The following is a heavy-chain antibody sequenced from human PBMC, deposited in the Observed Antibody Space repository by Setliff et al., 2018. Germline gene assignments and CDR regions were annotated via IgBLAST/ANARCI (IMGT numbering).Heavy chain of an antibody. J-gene: IGHJ3*01. D-gene: IGHD2-15*01. CDR3: AISTLSICSGGSCPNVFDV. Sequence: GASVKVSCKASGYIFSSYGISWVRQAPGQGLQWMGWISSYNTDITNYAERFQGGITMTTDTSTSAAYMELRGLRSDDTAIYYCAISTLSICSGGSCPNVFDVWGPGTLVTVSS. V-gene: IGHV1-18*01. CDR1: GYIFSSYG. CDR2: ISSYNTDIT.